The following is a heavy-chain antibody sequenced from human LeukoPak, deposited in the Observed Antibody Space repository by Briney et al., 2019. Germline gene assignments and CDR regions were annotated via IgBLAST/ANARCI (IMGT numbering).Heavy chain of an antibody. CDR2: NSGGSEDT. CDR1: GITFDCYA. Sequence: PGGSLRLSCTASGITFDCYAMSWGRAAPGKGLGLASTNSGGSEDTYYADSVKGRFTISRDNSKSTLYLQMNSLRAEDTAVYYCARTIAQYSNSWLYFYYGLDVWGQGTTVTVSS. CDR3: ARTIAQYSNSWLYFYYGLDV. V-gene: IGHV3-23*01. D-gene: IGHD6-13*01. J-gene: IGHJ6*02.